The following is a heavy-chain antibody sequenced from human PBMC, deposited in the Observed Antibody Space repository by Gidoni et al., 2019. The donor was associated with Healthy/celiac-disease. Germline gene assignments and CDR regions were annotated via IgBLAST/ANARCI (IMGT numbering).Heavy chain of an antibody. Sequence: EVQLVESGGGLVQPGGSLRLSCAASGFTFSSYSMNWVRQAPGKGLEWVSYISSSSSTIYYADSVKGRFTISRDNAKNSLYLQMNSLRAEDTAVYYCARERWYFYDSSGLGYFDFWGRGTLVTVSS. D-gene: IGHD3-22*01. J-gene: IGHJ2*01. V-gene: IGHV3-48*01. CDR2: ISSSSSTI. CDR3: ARERWYFYDSSGLGYFDF. CDR1: GFTFSSYS.